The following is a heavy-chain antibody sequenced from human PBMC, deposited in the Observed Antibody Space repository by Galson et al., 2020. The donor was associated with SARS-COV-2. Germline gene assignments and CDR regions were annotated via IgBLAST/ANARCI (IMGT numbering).Heavy chain of an antibody. CDR3: ARVGRVAAIRGHDAFDI. J-gene: IGHJ3*02. D-gene: IGHD2-15*01. Sequence: ASETLSLTCTATGVSNSSYYWSWIRQHPGKGLERNGYIHYSGSTNYNPSLKSRVTISVDTSKNQFSLKLSSVTAADTAVYYCARVGRVAAIRGHDAFDIWGQGTMVTVSS. CDR1: GVSNSSYY. V-gene: IGHV4-59*01. CDR2: IHYSGST.